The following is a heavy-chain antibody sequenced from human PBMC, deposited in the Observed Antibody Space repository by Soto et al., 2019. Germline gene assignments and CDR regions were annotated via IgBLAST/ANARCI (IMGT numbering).Heavy chain of an antibody. J-gene: IGHJ6*02. Sequence: GASVKVSCKASGYTFTDYYVHWVRQAPGQGLEWMGWINPNSGGTKTAQKFQGRVTVTRDTSISTAYMDLSRLRSDDTAVYYCARDVTRTQSCTNGVRYYHYYDMDVWGQGTMVTVYS. D-gene: IGHD2-8*01. CDR2: INPNSGGT. V-gene: IGHV1-2*02. CDR1: GYTFTDYY. CDR3: ARDVTRTQSCTNGVRYYHYYDMDV.